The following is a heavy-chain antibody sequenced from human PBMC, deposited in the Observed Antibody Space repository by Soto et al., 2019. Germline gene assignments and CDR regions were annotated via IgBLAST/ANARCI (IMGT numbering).Heavy chain of an antibody. CDR3: TTAWGSSWYSAFDI. CDR2: IKSKTDGGTT. Sequence: GGSLRLSCAASGFTFSNAWMSWVRQAPGKGLEWVGRIKSKTDGGTTDYAAPVKGRFTISRDDSKNTLYLQMNSLKTEDTAVYYCTTAWGSSWYSAFDIWGQGTMVTVSS. V-gene: IGHV3-15*01. CDR1: GFTFSNAW. D-gene: IGHD6-13*01. J-gene: IGHJ3*02.